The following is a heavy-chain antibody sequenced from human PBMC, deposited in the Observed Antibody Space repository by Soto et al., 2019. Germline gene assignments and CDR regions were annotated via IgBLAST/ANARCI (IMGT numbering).Heavy chain of an antibody. J-gene: IGHJ4*02. Sequence: QVQLVQSGAEVKKPGSSVKVSCKASGGTFSSYAISWVRQAPGQGLEWMGGIIPIFGTANYAQKFQGRVTITADESTSTAYMELSSLRSEDTAVYYCAAPEDYGSGSYYLPLGYWGQGTLVTVSS. V-gene: IGHV1-69*01. CDR2: IIPIFGTA. D-gene: IGHD3-10*01. CDR1: GGTFSSYA. CDR3: AAPEDYGSGSYYLPLGY.